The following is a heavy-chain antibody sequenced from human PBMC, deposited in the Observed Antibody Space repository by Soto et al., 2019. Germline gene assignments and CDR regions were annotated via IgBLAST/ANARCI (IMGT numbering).Heavy chain of an antibody. CDR1: GFTFSDCV. J-gene: IGHJ4*02. V-gene: IGHV3-33*01. CDR2: IWFDGSNE. D-gene: IGHD2-8*01. CDR3: ARYGYCADGVCNYYFDF. Sequence: HVQLVESGGGVVQRGSSLRLYCAAPGFTFSDCVIPCFRQARGKGLEWVAVIWFDGSNEYYADSVKGRFSISRDNSKNTVYLEMNSLSVEDTALYYCARYGYCADGVCNYYFDFWGQGTLVTVSS.